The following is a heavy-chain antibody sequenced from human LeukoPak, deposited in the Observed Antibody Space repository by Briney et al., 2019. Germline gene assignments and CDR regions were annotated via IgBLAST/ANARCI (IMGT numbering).Heavy chain of an antibody. Sequence: PSETLSLTCTVSGGSISSSSYYWGWIRQPPGKGLEWIGSIYYSGSTYYNPSLKSRVTISVDTSKNQFSPKLSSVTAADTAVYYCARETYYYDSSAPFDYWGQGTLVTVSS. D-gene: IGHD3-22*01. CDR3: ARETYYYDSSAPFDY. CDR1: GGSISSSSYY. J-gene: IGHJ4*02. CDR2: IYYSGST. V-gene: IGHV4-39*07.